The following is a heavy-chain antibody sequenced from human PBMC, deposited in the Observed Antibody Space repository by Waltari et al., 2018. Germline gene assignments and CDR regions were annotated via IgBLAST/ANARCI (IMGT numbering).Heavy chain of an antibody. J-gene: IGHJ4*02. CDR3: TQIALWFGDPVDY. Sequence: EVQLVESGGGLVEPGGSLRLSCGASGFIFNNAWLHWVRQAPGKGLEWFGRIKSETYGGTTDYAVPVKGRFTISRDDSKNTLYLQMNSLKIEDTAVYYCTQIALWFGDPVDYWGQGTLVTVSA. CDR2: IKSETYGGTT. D-gene: IGHD3-10*01. V-gene: IGHV3-15*07. CDR1: GFIFNNAW.